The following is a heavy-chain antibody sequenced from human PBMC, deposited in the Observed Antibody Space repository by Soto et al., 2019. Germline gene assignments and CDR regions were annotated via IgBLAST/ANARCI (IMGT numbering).Heavy chain of an antibody. J-gene: IGHJ4*02. D-gene: IGHD5-18*01. Sequence: ASVKVSCKASGYTLTGYYMHWVRQAPGQGLEWMGWINPNSGGTNYAQKFQGRVTMTRDTSISTAYMELSRLRSDDTAVYYCARERGYSYGLTDYWGQGTLVTVSS. CDR3: ARERGYSYGLTDY. CDR1: GYTLTGYY. CDR2: INPNSGGT. V-gene: IGHV1-2*02.